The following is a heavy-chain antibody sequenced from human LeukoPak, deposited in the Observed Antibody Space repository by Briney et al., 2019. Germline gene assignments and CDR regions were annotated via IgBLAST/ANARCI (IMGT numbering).Heavy chain of an antibody. CDR2: TYSGGNS. D-gene: IGHD3-10*01. J-gene: IGHJ4*02. V-gene: IGHV3-53*05. Sequence: GGSLRLSCAASGFTVSGSYMSWVRQAPGKGLEWVSVTYSGGNSYYADSMKGRFSISRDNSKNTLYLQMNSLRAEDTAVYYCARDLTLWFGEFIFDYWGQGTLVTVSS. CDR3: ARDLTLWFGEFIFDY. CDR1: GFTVSGSY.